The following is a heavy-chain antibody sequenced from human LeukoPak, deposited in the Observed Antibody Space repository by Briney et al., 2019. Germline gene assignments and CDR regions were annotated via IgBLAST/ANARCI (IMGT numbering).Heavy chain of an antibody. Sequence: GGSLRLCCAASAFSFSAYSMNWVRQAPGKGLEWVAYISSSSRTTYYADSVKRRFTISRDNAKYSLYLRMNSLRDEDTAVYYCARGGGRSYADAFDIWGQGTVVTVSS. J-gene: IGHJ3*02. V-gene: IGHV3-48*02. CDR2: ISSSSRTT. D-gene: IGHD1-26*01. CDR3: ARGGGRSYADAFDI. CDR1: AFSFSAYS.